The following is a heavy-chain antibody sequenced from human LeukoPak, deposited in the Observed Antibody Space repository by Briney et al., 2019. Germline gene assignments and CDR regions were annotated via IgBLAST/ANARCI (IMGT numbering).Heavy chain of an antibody. CDR1: GYSFTSYW. D-gene: IGHD3-22*01. CDR3: ARIQDSSGYYPDY. J-gene: IGHJ4*02. Sequence: GESLKISCKGSGYSFTSYWIGWVRQMPGKGLEWMGIIYPGDSDTRYSPSFQGQVTISANKSISTAYLQWSSLKASDTAMYYCARIQDSSGYYPDYWGQGTLVTVSS. V-gene: IGHV5-51*01. CDR2: IYPGDSDT.